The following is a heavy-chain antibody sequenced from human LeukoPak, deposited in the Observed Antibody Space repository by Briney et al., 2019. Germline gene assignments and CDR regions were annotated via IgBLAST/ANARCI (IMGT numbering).Heavy chain of an antibody. CDR1: GGSISSYY. Sequence: SETLSLTCTVSGGSISSYYWSWIRQPPGEGLEWIGYIYYSGSTNYNPSLKSRVTISVDTSKNQFSLELSSATAADTAVYFCARGRVSSSTWYSTYYYYFYMDVWGKGTTVTVSS. D-gene: IGHD6-13*01. V-gene: IGHV4-59*01. CDR2: IYYSGST. CDR3: ARGRVSSSTWYSTYYYYFYMDV. J-gene: IGHJ6*03.